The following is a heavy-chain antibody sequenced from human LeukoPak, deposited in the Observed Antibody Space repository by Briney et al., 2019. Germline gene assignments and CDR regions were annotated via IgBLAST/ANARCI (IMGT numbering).Heavy chain of an antibody. CDR3: ARVTYSSSSYY. Sequence: GASVKVSCKASGGTFSSYAISWVRQAPGQGLEWMGRIIPILGIANYAQKFQGRVTITADESTSTAYMELSSLRSEDTAVYYCARVTYSSSSYYWGQGTLVTVSS. V-gene: IGHV1-69*04. J-gene: IGHJ4*02. CDR2: IIPILGIA. D-gene: IGHD6-6*01. CDR1: GGTFSSYA.